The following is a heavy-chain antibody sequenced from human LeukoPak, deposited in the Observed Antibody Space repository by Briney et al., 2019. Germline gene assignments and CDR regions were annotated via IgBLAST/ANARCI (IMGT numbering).Heavy chain of an antibody. CDR3: ARGRTRSFDY. CDR2: IYTGGST. Sequence: GGSLRLSCAASGFTVSTNYMSWVRQAPGKGLEWVSVIYTGGSTYYADSVKGRFTTSRDNSKNTLYLQMNSLRADDTAVYYCARGRTRSFDYWGQGTLVTVSS. CDR1: GFTVSTNY. J-gene: IGHJ4*02. V-gene: IGHV3-53*01. D-gene: IGHD3/OR15-3a*01.